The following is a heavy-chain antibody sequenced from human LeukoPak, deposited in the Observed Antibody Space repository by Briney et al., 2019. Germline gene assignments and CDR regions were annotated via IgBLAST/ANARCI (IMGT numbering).Heavy chain of an antibody. CDR2: IYYSGST. CDR1: GGSISSYY. Sequence: SETLSLTCTVSGGSISSYYWSWIRQPPGKGLEWIGYIYYSGSTNYNPSLKSRVTISVDTSKNQFSLKLSSVTAADTAVYYCARGDDSSHFDYWGQGTLVTVSS. D-gene: IGHD3-22*01. CDR3: ARGDDSSHFDY. J-gene: IGHJ4*02. V-gene: IGHV4-59*01.